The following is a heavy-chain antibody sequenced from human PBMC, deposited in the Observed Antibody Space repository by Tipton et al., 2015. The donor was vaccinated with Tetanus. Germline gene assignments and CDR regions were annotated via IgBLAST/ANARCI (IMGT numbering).Heavy chain of an antibody. CDR3: AKGRAAATYFFDY. Sequence: SLRLSCAASGFTFSSYSMTWVRQSPGKGLEWVSAISASGDSTYYADFVKGRFIISRDTSKNTLYLQVHSLRVEDTAIYFCAKGRAAATYFFDYWGQGTPVTVSS. J-gene: IGHJ4*02. V-gene: IGHV3-23*01. D-gene: IGHD6-25*01. CDR2: ISASGDST. CDR1: GFTFSSYS.